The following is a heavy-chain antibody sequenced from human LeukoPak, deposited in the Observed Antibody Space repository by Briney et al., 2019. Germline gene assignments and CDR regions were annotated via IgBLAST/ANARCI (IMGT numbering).Heavy chain of an antibody. Sequence: GASVKVSCKASGYTFTSYDINWVRQATGQGLEWMGWMNPNSGNTGYAQKFQGRVTITRNTSISTAYMELSSLGSEDTAVYYCARGRRIAARLRHDWFDPWGQGTLVTVSS. CDR1: GYTFTSYD. D-gene: IGHD6-6*01. CDR3: ARGRRIAARLRHDWFDP. V-gene: IGHV1-8*03. J-gene: IGHJ5*02. CDR2: MNPNSGNT.